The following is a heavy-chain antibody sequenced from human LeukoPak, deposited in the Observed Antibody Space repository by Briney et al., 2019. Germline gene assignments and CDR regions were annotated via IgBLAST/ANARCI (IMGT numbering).Heavy chain of an antibody. CDR3: AKDSAKKYDDY. CDR2: ISGSDGST. D-gene: IGHD2/OR15-2a*01. Sequence: QTGGSLRLSCAASGFTFSSYGMTWVRQAPGKGLEWVSGISGSDGSTNYADSVKGRFTISRENSKNTLYLQMNSLRAEDTAVYYCAKDSAKKYDDYWGQGTLVTVSS. V-gene: IGHV3-23*01. J-gene: IGHJ4*02. CDR1: GFTFSSYG.